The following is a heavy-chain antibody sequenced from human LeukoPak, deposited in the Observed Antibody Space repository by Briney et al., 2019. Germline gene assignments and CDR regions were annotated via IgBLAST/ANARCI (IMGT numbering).Heavy chain of an antibody. V-gene: IGHV3-30-3*01. CDR1: GFTFSSFT. D-gene: IGHD5-18*01. Sequence: GGSLRLSCAASGFTFSSFTFHWVRQAPGKGLEWVAVVSYDGSNKYYADSVKGRFTISRDNSKNTLYLQMNSLRAEDTAMYYCGRGGWIEIWLNKYFDYWGQGTQVIVSS. CDR2: VSYDGSNK. CDR3: GRGGWIEIWLNKYFDY. J-gene: IGHJ4*02.